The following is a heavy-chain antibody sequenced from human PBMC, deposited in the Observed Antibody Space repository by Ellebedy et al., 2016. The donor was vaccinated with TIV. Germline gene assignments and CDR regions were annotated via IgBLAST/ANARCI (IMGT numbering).Heavy chain of an antibody. J-gene: IGHJ3*02. CDR2: TSASGGST. V-gene: IGHV3-23*01. Sequence: GGSLRLXXKVSGFTFSSYAMTWVRQDPGKGLEWVSSTSASGGSTYYAASVKGRFTISRDNSRNALYLKINSLRADDTAIYYCARWSDDAYDIWGQGTLVTVSS. CDR1: GFTFSSYA. CDR3: ARWSDDAYDI.